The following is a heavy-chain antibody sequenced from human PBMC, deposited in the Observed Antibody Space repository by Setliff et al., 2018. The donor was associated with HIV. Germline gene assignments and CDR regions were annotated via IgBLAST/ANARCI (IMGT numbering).Heavy chain of an antibody. V-gene: IGHV4-59*01. CDR2: IYYSGST. D-gene: IGHD3-22*01. CDR3: ARGDYYYDSSGYYYVAAFDI. J-gene: IGHJ3*02. CDR1: GGSISSYY. Sequence: PSETLSLTCTVSGGSISSYYWSWIRQPPGKGLEWIGYIYYSGSTNYNPSLKSRVAISVDTSKNQFSLKLSSVTAADTAVYYCARGDYYYDSSGYYYVAAFDIWGQGTMVTVSS.